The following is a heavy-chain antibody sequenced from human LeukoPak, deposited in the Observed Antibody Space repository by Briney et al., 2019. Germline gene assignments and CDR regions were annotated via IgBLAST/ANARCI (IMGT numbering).Heavy chain of an antibody. CDR1: GGSHNSDLFY. J-gene: IGHJ5*02. V-gene: IGHV4-31*03. Sequence: SSETLSLTCTLWGGSHNSDLFYWHWIRQNPGKGLEWIGSIHNSRGTSYNPSLESRLTISLDTSENQFFLKMSSVTAADTAMYYCGKAGGNSNSWGQGTLVTVSS. CDR2: IHNSRGT. CDR3: GKAGGNSNS. D-gene: IGHD4-23*01.